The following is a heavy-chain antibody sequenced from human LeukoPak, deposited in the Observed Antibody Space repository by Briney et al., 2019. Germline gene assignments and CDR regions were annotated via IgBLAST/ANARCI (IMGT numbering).Heavy chain of an antibody. CDR1: GFTFSNYE. Sequence: GGSLRLSCAASGFTFSNYEMNWVRQAPGRGLEWVSYISSSGLTMYYADSVKGRFTISRDNAKNSLYLQMNSLRTEDTAVYYCARRTTGDDYWGQGTLVTVSS. V-gene: IGHV3-48*03. CDR3: ARRTTGDDY. CDR2: ISSSGLTM. D-gene: IGHD4-17*01. J-gene: IGHJ4*02.